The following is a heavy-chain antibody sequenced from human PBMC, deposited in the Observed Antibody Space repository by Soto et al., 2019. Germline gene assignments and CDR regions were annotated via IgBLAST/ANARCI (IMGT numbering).Heavy chain of an antibody. D-gene: IGHD2-15*01. CDR1: GFAFSSSA. V-gene: IGHV3-23*01. J-gene: IGHJ4*02. CDR3: AKAFRVVVAAAAGTN. Sequence: GGSLRLSCEASGFAFSSSAMGWVRQAPGKGLEWVSGINSGGDITYYADSVKGRFTISRDNSKNTLHLQMNSLRAEDTAVYYCAKAFRVVVAAAAGTNWGQGTLVTVSS. CDR2: INSGGDIT.